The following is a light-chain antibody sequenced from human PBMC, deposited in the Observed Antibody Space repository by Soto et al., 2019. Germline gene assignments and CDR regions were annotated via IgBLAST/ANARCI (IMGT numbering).Light chain of an antibody. CDR1: SSDIGGYNS. J-gene: IGLJ2*01. Sequence: QSALTQPPSASGSPGQSVTISCTGTSSDIGGYNSVSWYQQHPGKAPRLMIYEVNKRPSGVPDRFSGSKSGNTASLTISGLQAEDEADYYCCSYAGGYVFEVIFGGGTKLTVL. CDR2: EVN. CDR3: CSYAGGYVFEVI. V-gene: IGLV2-8*01.